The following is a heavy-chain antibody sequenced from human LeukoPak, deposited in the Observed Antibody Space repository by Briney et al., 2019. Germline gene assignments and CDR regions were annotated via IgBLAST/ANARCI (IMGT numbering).Heavy chain of an antibody. CDR1: GGTFSSYA. CDR3: ARARIDPKNWFDP. J-gene: IGHJ5*02. CDR2: IIPILGIA. V-gene: IGHV1-69*04. Sequence: SVEASCNASGGTFSSYAVSWVRQAPGQGLEWMGRIIPILGIANYAQKFQGRVTITADKSTSTAYMELSSLRSEDTAVYYCARARIDPKNWFDPWGQRSLLTAYS.